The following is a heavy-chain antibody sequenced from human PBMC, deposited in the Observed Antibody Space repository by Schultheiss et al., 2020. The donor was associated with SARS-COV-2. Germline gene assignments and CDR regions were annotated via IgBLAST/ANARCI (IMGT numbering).Heavy chain of an antibody. D-gene: IGHD3-9*01. V-gene: IGHV4-34*01. CDR2: INHSGST. CDR3: ARESSILTGPVDY. CDR1: GGSFSGYY. Sequence: SETLSLTCAVYGGSFSGYYWSWIRQPPGKGLEWIGEINHSGSTNYNPSLKSRVTISVDTSKNQFSLKLSSVTAADTAVYYCARESSILTGPVDYWGQGTLVTVSS. J-gene: IGHJ4*02.